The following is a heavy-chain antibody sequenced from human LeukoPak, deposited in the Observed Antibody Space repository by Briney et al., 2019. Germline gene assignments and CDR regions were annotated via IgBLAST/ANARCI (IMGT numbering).Heavy chain of an antibody. CDR2: A. CDR3: AREWSYESSGYFFYY. Sequence: ANYAQKFQGRVTITADESTSTVYMELNSLRFEDTAVYYCAREWSYESSGYFFYYWGQGTLVTVSS. D-gene: IGHD3-22*01. J-gene: IGHJ4*02. V-gene: IGHV1-69*01.